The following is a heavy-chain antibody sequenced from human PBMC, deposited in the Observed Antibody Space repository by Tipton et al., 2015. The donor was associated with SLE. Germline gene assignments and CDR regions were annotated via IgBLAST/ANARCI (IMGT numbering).Heavy chain of an antibody. CDR3: ARARGGGSCYPDY. V-gene: IGHV3-21*03. Sequence: SLRLSCAASGFTFSSYSMNWVRQAPGKGLEWVSSISSSSSYIYYADSVKGRFTISRDNAKNSLCLQMNSLRAEDTAVYYCARARGGGSCYPDYWGQGTLVTVSS. CDR2: ISSSSSYI. D-gene: IGHD2-15*01. CDR1: GFTFSSYS. J-gene: IGHJ4*02.